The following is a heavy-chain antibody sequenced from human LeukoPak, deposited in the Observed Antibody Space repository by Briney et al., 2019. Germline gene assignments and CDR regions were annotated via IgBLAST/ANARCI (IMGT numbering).Heavy chain of an antibody. D-gene: IGHD3-3*01. CDR2: ISGSGGST. CDR1: GFTFSSYA. J-gene: IGHJ5*02. V-gene: IGHV3-23*01. Sequence: GGSLRLSCAASGFTFSSYAMSWVRQAPGKGLEWVSAISGSGGSTYYADSVKGRFTISRDNSKNTLYLQMNSLRAEDTAVYYCAKPSGEYYDFWSGYYKPPSSGWFDPWGQGTLVTVSS. CDR3: AKPSGEYYDFWSGYYKPPSSGWFDP.